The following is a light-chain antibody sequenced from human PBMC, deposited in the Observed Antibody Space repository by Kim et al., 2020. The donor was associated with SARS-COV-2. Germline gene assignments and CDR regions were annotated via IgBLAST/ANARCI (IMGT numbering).Light chain of an antibody. CDR1: SGSIASNY. CDR3: QSYDGSIIL. V-gene: IGLV6-57*02. J-gene: IGLJ3*02. CDR2: EDN. Sequence: GQTVTISCTGNSGSIASNYVQWYQQRPGSVPTIVIYEDNRRPSGVPDRFSGSIDSSSNAASLTISGLKTEDEADYYCQSYDGSIILFGGGTKLTVL.